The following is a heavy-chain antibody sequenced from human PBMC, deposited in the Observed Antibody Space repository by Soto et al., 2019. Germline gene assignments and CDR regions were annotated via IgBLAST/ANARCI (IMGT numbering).Heavy chain of an antibody. Sequence: GESLKISCKSSGDSFISYWIGLVRQMTGKSLEWMGFIYPGDSDTRYSPSFQGQVTISADKSISTAYLQWSSLKASDTAMYYCARLSFHDYGDYYYYMDVWGKGTTVTVSS. CDR2: IYPGDSDT. J-gene: IGHJ6*03. D-gene: IGHD4-17*01. CDR1: GDSFISYW. V-gene: IGHV5-51*01. CDR3: ARLSFHDYGDYYYYMDV.